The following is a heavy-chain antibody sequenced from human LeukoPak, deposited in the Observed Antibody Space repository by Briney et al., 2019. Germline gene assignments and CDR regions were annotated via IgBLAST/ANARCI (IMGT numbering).Heavy chain of an antibody. V-gene: IGHV4-59*08. J-gene: IGHJ5*02. D-gene: IGHD3-16*01. CDR1: GGSISSYY. Sequence: PSETLSLTCTVSGGSISSYYWSWIRQPPGKGLEWIGYIYYSGSTNYNPSLKSRVTISVDTSKNQFSLKLSSVTAADTAVYYCARGFAAYDTDDYAFSYHWGQGSLVTVSS. CDR3: ARGFAAYDTDDYAFSYH. CDR2: IYYSGST.